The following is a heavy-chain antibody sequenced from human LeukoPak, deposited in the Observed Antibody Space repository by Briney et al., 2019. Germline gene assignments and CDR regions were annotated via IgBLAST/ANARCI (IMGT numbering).Heavy chain of an antibody. J-gene: IGHJ4*02. Sequence: VASVKVSCKASGYTFTGYYMHWVRQAPGQGLEWMGWINPNSGGTNYAQKFQGRVTMTRDTSISTAYMELSRLRSDDTAVYYCAREYFITGTTSDYWDQGTLVTVSS. CDR2: INPNSGGT. D-gene: IGHD1-20*01. V-gene: IGHV1-2*02. CDR1: GYTFTGYY. CDR3: AREYFITGTTSDY.